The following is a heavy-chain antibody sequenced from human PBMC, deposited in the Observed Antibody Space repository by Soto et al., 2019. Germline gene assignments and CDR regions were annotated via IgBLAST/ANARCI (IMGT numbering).Heavy chain of an antibody. J-gene: IGHJ4*02. Sequence: GGSLRLSCAASGFTFSSYAMSWVRQAPGKGLEWVSAISGSGGSTYYADSVKGRFTISRDNSKNTLYLQMNSLRAEDTAVYYCAKAKDIVVVVPRTFDYWGQGTLVTVSS. D-gene: IGHD2-15*01. CDR2: ISGSGGST. CDR1: GFTFSSYA. V-gene: IGHV3-23*01. CDR3: AKAKDIVVVVPRTFDY.